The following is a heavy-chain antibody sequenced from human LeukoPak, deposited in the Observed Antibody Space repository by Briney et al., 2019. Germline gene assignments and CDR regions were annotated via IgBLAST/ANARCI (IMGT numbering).Heavy chain of an antibody. V-gene: IGHV4-4*02. CDR2: IYHSGST. J-gene: IGHJ6*02. CDR1: GGSISSSNW. Sequence: SGTLSLTCAVSGGSISSSNWWSWVRQPPGKGLEWIGEIYHSGSTNYNPSLKSRVTISVDKSKNQFSLKLCSVTAADTAVYYCASRYSSGWYSYYYYYGMDVWGQGTAVTVSS. D-gene: IGHD6-19*01. CDR3: ASRYSSGWYSYYYYYGMDV.